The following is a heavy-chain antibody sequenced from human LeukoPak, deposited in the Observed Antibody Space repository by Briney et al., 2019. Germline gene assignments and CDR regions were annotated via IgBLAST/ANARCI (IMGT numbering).Heavy chain of an antibody. CDR3: ARAVAVDTAMVN. D-gene: IGHD5-18*01. J-gene: IGHJ4*02. V-gene: IGHV1-2*02. CDR1: GYTFAGYY. CDR2: INPNSGGT. Sequence: GASVKVSCKASGYTFAGYYMHWVRQAPGQGLEWMGWINPNSGGTNYAQKFQGRVTMTRDTSISTAYMELSRLRSDDAAVYYCARAVAVDTAMVNWGQGTLVTVAS.